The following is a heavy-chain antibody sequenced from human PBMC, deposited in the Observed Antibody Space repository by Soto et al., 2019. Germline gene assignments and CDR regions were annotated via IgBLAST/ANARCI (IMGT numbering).Heavy chain of an antibody. CDR2: ISGSGGST. Sequence: EVQLLESGGGLVQPGGSLRLSCAASGFTFSSYAMSWVRQAPGKGLEWVSAISGSGGSTYYADSVKGRFTISRANSKNTLYLQMNILRADDTVVYYCAKYLSGYARGYFDYWGQGTLVTVSS. CDR1: GFTFSSYA. V-gene: IGHV3-23*01. CDR3: AKYLSGYARGYFDY. J-gene: IGHJ4*02. D-gene: IGHD3-22*01.